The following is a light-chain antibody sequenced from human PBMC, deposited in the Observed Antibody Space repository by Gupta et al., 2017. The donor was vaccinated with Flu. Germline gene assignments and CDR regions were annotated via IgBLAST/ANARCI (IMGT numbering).Light chain of an antibody. J-gene: IGKJ4*01. CDR3: QQYNNWPLIT. CDR2: GAS. CDR1: QSVRSK. Sequence: ERATLSCRAGQSVRSKLAWYQQKPGQPPRLLIYGASTRATGIPARFSGSGSRTEFTLTINSLQSEDFAVYYCQQYNNWPLITFGGGTNVEIK. V-gene: IGKV3-15*01.